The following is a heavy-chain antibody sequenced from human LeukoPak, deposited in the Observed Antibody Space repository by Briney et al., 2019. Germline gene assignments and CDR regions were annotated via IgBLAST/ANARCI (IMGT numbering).Heavy chain of an antibody. CDR3: TRIHLDYYYYYMDV. J-gene: IGHJ6*03. CDR2: IRSKAYGGTT. Sequence: GGSLRLSCTASGFTFGDYAMSWFRQAPGKGLEWVGFIRSKAYGGTTEYAASVKVRFTISRDDSKSIAYLQMNSLKTEDTAVYYCTRIHLDYYYYYMDVWGKGTTVTVSS. CDR1: GFTFGDYA. V-gene: IGHV3-49*03.